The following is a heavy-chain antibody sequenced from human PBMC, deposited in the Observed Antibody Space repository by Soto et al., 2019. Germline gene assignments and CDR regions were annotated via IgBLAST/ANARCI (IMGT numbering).Heavy chain of an antibody. V-gene: IGHV3-21*01. CDR2: INGRGNYI. Sequence: EVLLVESGGGLVKPVGSLRLSWAASGFTFSTYNMNWVRQAPGHGLEWVSSINGRGNYIYYTDAVKGRFTISRDNAKTSLYLRMNSLRAEDTAGYYCAGEAGIVGATSAFDYWCQGTLVTVSS. D-gene: IGHD1-26*01. CDR1: GFTFSTYN. J-gene: IGHJ4*02. CDR3: AGEAGIVGATSAFDY.